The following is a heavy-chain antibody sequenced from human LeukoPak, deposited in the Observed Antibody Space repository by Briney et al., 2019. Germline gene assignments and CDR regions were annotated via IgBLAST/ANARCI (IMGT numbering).Heavy chain of an antibody. V-gene: IGHV4-59*01. D-gene: IGHD2-2*01. Sequence: SGTLSLTCTVSGGSISSYYWSWIRQPPGKGLEWIGYIYYSGSTNYNPSLKSRVTISVDTSKNQFSLKLSSVTAADTAVYYCAVVGGDDDAFDIWGQGTMVTVSS. CDR1: GGSISSYY. J-gene: IGHJ3*02. CDR2: IYYSGST. CDR3: AVVGGDDDAFDI.